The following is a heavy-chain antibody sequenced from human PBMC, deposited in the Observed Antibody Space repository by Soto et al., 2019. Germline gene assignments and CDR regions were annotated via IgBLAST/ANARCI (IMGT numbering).Heavy chain of an antibody. V-gene: IGHV4-34*01. CDR3: ARGLGSGSRYYYYGMDV. Sequence: FTPSETLSLTCAVYGGSFSGYYWSWIRQPPGKGLEWIGEINHSGSTNYNPSLKSRVTISVDTSKNQFSLKLSSVTAADTAVYYCARGLGSGSRYYYYGMDVWGQGTTVTVSS. J-gene: IGHJ6*02. D-gene: IGHD1-26*01. CDR2: INHSGST. CDR1: GGSFSGYY.